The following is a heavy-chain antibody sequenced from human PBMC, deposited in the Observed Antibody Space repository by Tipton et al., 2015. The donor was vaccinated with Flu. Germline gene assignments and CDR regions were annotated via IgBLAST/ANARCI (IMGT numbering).Heavy chain of an antibody. D-gene: IGHD3/OR15-3a*01. CDR1: DYY. Sequence: DYYWGWIRQHPGKGLEWVGCIYYSGTTYYNPSLRSRVTISVDTSMNHFSLELKSVTAADTAVYYCARDQGFGGGLAYDYYAMDVWGQGTAVAVSS. V-gene: IGHV4-31*02. J-gene: IGHJ6*02. CDR2: IYYSGTT. CDR3: ARDQGFGGGLAYDYYAMDV.